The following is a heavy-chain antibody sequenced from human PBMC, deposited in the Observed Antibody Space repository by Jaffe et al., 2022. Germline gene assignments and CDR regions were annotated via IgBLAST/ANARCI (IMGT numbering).Heavy chain of an antibody. CDR2: TRNKANSYTT. D-gene: IGHD4-17*01. V-gene: IGHV3-72*01. CDR1: GFTFSDHY. CDR3: ARDAVVKDYGDYGYYYYYYMDV. Sequence: EVQLVESGGGLVQPGGSLRLSCAASGFTFSDHYMDWVRQAPGKGLEWVGRTRNKANSYTTEYAASVKGRFTISRDDSKNSLYLQMNSLKTEDTAVYYCARDAVVKDYGDYGYYYYYYMDVWGKGTTVTVSS. J-gene: IGHJ6*03.